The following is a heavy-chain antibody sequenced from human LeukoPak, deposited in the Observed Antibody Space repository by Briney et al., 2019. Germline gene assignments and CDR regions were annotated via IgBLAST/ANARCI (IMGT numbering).Heavy chain of an antibody. CDR3: ARIPLPGYSSSWLAYYYYMDV. J-gene: IGHJ6*03. Sequence: SETLSLTCTVSGGSISSSSYYWGWIRQPPGKGLEWIGSIYYSGSTYYNPSLKSRVTISVDTSKNQFSLKLSSVTAADTAVYYCARIPLPGYSSSWLAYYYYMDVWGKGTTVTVSS. CDR2: IYYSGST. V-gene: IGHV4-39*07. D-gene: IGHD6-13*01. CDR1: GGSISSSSYY.